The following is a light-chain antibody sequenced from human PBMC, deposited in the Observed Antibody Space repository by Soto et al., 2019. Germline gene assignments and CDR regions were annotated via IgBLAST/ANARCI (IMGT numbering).Light chain of an antibody. CDR3: QQYGSSPQT. V-gene: IGKV3-20*01. Sequence: EKVMTQSPATLSVSPGERATLSCRASQSVASSLAWYQQKPGQAPRLLIYSASSRATGIPDRFSGSGSGTDFTLTISRLEPEDFAVYYCQQYGSSPQTFGQGTKVDIK. CDR1: QSVASS. J-gene: IGKJ1*01. CDR2: SAS.